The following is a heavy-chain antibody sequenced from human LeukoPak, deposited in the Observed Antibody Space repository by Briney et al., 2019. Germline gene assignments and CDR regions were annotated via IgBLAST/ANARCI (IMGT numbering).Heavy chain of an antibody. V-gene: IGHV3-23*01. CDR1: GFTFSSYA. CDR3: VREDTPATANY. J-gene: IGHJ4*02. CDR2: ISGSGDIT. Sequence: GGSLRPSCAASGFTFSSYAMSWVRQAPGKGLEWVSAISGSGDITYYADSVTGRFTISRDNSKDTLFLQMHSLRPGDTAVYYCVREDTPATANYWGQGTLVAISS. D-gene: IGHD2-21*02.